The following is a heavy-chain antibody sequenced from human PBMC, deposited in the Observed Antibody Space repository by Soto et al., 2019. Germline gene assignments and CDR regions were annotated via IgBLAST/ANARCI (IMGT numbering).Heavy chain of an antibody. CDR1: GFTFSGFS. D-gene: IGHD3-22*01. Sequence: LRLSCAASGFTFSGFSMNWVRQAPGKGLEWVSSVTSSPSSMFYADSVKGRFTISRDDAKDSLFLQMNSLRADDTAVYYCAREADFASSGYVLDYWGLGTLVTVSS. CDR3: AREADFASSGYVLDY. J-gene: IGHJ4*02. V-gene: IGHV3-21*01. CDR2: VTSSPSSM.